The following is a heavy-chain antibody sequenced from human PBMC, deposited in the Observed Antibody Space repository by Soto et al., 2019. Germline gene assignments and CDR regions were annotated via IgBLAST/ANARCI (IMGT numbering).Heavy chain of an antibody. CDR1: GGYIRSGGYY. CDR2: IYYSGST. Sequence: SETLSLTCTVSGGYIRSGGYYWSWIRQHPGKGLEWIGYIYYSGSTYYNPSLKSRVTISVDTSKNQFSLKLSSVTAADTAVYYCARDATVVTPHDAFDIWGQGTMVTVSS. CDR3: ARDATVVTPHDAFDI. D-gene: IGHD4-17*01. J-gene: IGHJ3*02. V-gene: IGHV4-31*03.